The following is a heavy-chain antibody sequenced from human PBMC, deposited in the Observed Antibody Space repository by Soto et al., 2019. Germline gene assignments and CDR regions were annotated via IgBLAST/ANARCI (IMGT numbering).Heavy chain of an antibody. CDR3: TRDQGSSSWDYYYGMDV. D-gene: IGHD6-13*01. Sequence: ASVKVSCKASGYTFTGYYMHWVRQAPGQGLEWMGWINPNSGGTNYAQNFQGRVTMTRDTPISTAYMELSRLRSDDTAIYYCTRDQGSSSWDYYYGMDVWGLGTTVTVSS. J-gene: IGHJ6*02. CDR1: GYTFTGYY. V-gene: IGHV1-2*02. CDR2: INPNSGGT.